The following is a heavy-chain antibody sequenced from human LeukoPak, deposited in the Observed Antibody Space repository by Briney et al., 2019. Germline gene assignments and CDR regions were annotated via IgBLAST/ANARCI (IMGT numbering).Heavy chain of an antibody. J-gene: IGHJ3*02. CDR3: AGTKQQLVPDDAFDI. Sequence: GASVKVSCKVSGYTLTELSMHWVRQMPGKGLEWMGIIYPGDSDTRYSPSFQGQVTISADKSISTAYLQWSSLKASDTAMYYCAGTKQQLVPDDAFDIWGQGTMVTVSS. CDR2: IYPGDSDT. V-gene: IGHV5-51*01. D-gene: IGHD6-13*01. CDR1: GYTLTELS.